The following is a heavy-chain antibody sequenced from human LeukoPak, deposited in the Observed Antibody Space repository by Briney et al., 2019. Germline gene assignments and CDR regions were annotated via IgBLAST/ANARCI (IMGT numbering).Heavy chain of an antibody. D-gene: IGHD4-23*01. J-gene: IGHJ4*02. CDR2: IHYSGTT. CDR1: GGSISTYY. CDR3: ARGGKATVVTM. Sequence: SETLSLTCTISGGSISTYYWSWIRQPPGKGLEWIGFIHYSGTTNYNPSLKSRVSMSVDTSKNQFSLKLTSVTAADTAVYYCARGGKATVVTMWGQGILVTVSS. V-gene: IGHV4-59*12.